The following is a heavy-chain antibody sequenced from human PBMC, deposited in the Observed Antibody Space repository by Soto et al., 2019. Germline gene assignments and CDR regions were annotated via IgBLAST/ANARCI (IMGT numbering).Heavy chain of an antibody. Sequence: SSETLSLTCAVSGYSISSGYYWGWIRQPPGKGLEWIGSIYHSGSTYYNPSLKSRVTISVDTSKNQFSLKLSSVTAADTAVYYCARDLDYGDFNWFDPWGQGTLVTVSS. V-gene: IGHV4-38-2*02. CDR2: IYHSGST. CDR1: GYSISSGYY. J-gene: IGHJ5*02. CDR3: ARDLDYGDFNWFDP. D-gene: IGHD4-17*01.